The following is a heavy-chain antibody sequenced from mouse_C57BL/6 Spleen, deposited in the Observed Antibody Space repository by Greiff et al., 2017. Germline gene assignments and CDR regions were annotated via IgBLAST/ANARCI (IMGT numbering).Heavy chain of an antibody. J-gene: IGHJ1*03. CDR1: GFTFSDYY. CDR3: ARDRTVERYFDV. CDR2: INYDGSST. V-gene: IGHV5-16*01. Sequence: EVKLMESEGGLVQPGSSMKLSCTASGFTFSDYYMAWVRQVPEKGLEWVANINYDGSSTYYLDSLKSRFIISRDNAKNILYLQMSSLKSEDTATYYCARDRTVERYFDVWGTGTTVTVSS. D-gene: IGHD1-1*01.